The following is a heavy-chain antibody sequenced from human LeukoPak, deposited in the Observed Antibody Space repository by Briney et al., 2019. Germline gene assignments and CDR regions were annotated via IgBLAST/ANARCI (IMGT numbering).Heavy chain of an antibody. J-gene: IGHJ4*02. CDR2: ISDDGRRK. D-gene: IGHD4-17*01. CDR3: GNRPSDYGDYVSYFDY. V-gene: IGHV3-30*18. CDR1: GFSFISYG. Sequence: EGSLRLSCEASGFSFISYGMHWVRQAPGKGLEWVGVISDDGRRKDYADSEKRRFTISRDNSKDTLCLQMNSLRAEDTAVYYCGNRPSDYGDYVSYFDYWGQGTLVTVSS.